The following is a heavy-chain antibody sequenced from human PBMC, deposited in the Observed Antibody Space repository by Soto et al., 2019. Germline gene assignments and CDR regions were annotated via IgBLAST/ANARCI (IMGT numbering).Heavy chain of an antibody. CDR2: IYYSGST. J-gene: IGHJ4*02. CDR3: ASPMTTVNY. CDR1: GGSISSSSYY. D-gene: IGHD4-4*01. V-gene: IGHV4-39*01. Sequence: TSETLSLTCTVSGGSISSSSYYWGWIRQPPGKGLEWIGSIYYSGSTYYNPSLKSRVTISVDTSKNQFSLKLSSVTAADTAVYYCASPMTTVNYWGQGTLVTAPQ.